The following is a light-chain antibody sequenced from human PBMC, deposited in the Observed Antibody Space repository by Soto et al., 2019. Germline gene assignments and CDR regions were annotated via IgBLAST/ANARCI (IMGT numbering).Light chain of an antibody. CDR2: DAS. J-gene: IGKJ1*01. CDR1: QSIGTW. V-gene: IGKV1-5*01. Sequence: DIQMTQSPSTLSAPAGDRVTITCRASQSIGTWLVWYQQKPGKAPKVLIYDASSLESGVPSRFSGSGSGTAFTLTISSLQPDDLAPYYCQHYNSYPWTFGQGTKVDIK. CDR3: QHYNSYPWT.